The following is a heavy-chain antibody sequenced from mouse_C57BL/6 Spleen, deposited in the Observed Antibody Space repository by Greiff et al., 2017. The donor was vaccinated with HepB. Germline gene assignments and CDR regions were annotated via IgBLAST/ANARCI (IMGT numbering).Heavy chain of an antibody. D-gene: IGHD6-1*01. CDR1: GYTFTSYW. V-gene: IGHV1-52*01. J-gene: IGHJ2*01. Sequence: VQLQQPGAELVKPGSSVKLSCKASGYTFTSYWMHWVKQRPIQGLEWIGNIDPSDSETHYNHKFKNKATMTVDKSSSTAYMQLSSLTSDDSAVYYCGGGAANGEPFDYWGQGTTVTFSS. CDR3: GGGAANGEPFDY. CDR2: IDPSDSET.